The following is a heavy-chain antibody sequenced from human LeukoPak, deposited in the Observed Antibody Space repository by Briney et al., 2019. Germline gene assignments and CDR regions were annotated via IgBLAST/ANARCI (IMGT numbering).Heavy chain of an antibody. CDR1: GYTFTSYD. CDR3: ARDHHPRSGYMFGYDAFDF. J-gene: IGHJ3*01. V-gene: IGHV1-8*01. D-gene: IGHD5-18*01. CDR2: MNPNSGNT. Sequence: ASVKVSCKASGYTFTSYDINWVRQATGQGLEWMGWMNPNSGNTGYAQKFQGRVTMTRNTSISTAYMELSSLRSEDTAVYYCARDHHPRSGYMFGYDAFDFWGQGTLVTVSS.